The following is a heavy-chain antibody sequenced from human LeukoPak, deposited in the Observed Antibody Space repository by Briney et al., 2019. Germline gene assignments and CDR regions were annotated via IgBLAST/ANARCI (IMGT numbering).Heavy chain of an antibody. CDR2: IYTSGST. CDR1: GGSISSYY. D-gene: IGHD3-10*01. Sequence: SETLSLTCTVSGGSISSYYWSWIRQPAGKGLEWIGRIYTSGSTNYNPSLKSRVTMSVDTSKNRFSLTLKSVTAADTAVYYCVRDQSRGAFDIWGQGTMVTVSS. J-gene: IGHJ3*02. CDR3: VRDQSRGAFDI. V-gene: IGHV4-4*07.